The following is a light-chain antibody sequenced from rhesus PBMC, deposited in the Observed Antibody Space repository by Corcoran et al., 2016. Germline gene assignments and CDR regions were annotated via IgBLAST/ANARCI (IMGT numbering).Light chain of an antibody. V-gene: IGKV1-25*01. Sequence: DIQMTQSPSSLSASVGDTVTITCRASQGISSYLAWYQQKPGKAPKLLIYKASTLQSGVPSRFSGSGSETDVTLTISSLQPEDFANYYGQQHNSYQYSFGQGTKVEIK. CDR1: QGISSY. CDR2: KAS. CDR3: QQHNSYQYS. J-gene: IGKJ2*01.